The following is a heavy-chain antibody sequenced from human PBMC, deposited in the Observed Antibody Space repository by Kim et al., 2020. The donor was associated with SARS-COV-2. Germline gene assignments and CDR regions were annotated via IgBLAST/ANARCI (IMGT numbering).Heavy chain of an antibody. D-gene: IGHD6-6*01. Sequence: YAQKFQGRVTMTRDTSISTAYMELSRLRSDDTAVYYCAREPEYSSSPLDYCGQGTLVTVSS. J-gene: IGHJ4*02. V-gene: IGHV1-2*02. CDR3: AREPEYSSSPLDY.